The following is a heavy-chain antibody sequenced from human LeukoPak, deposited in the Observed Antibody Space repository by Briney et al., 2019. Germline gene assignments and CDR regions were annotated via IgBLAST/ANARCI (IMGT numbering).Heavy chain of an antibody. J-gene: IGHJ4*02. CDR3: AKGSGWYV. D-gene: IGHD6-19*01. Sequence: PGGSLRLSCAASGFTFSSSSMSWVRQAPGKGLEWVSVISGSGGSTDYADSVKGRFTISRDNSNNTLYLQINSLRAEDTAVYYCAKGSGWYVWGQGTLVTVSS. V-gene: IGHV3-23*01. CDR2: ISGSGGST. CDR1: GFTFSSSS.